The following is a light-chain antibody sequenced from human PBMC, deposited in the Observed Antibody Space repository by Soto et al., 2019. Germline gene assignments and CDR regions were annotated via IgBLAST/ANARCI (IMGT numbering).Light chain of an antibody. CDR2: EVS. CDR3: SSSAASNNLGV. CDR1: SSDVGGYNY. Sequence: QSVLTQPPSASGSPGQSVTISCIGTSSDVGGYNYVSWYQQHPGKAPKLMIYEVSKRPSGVPDRFSGSKSGNTASLTVSGRQADDEADYYCSSSAASNNLGVFGGGTKLTVL. V-gene: IGLV2-8*01. J-gene: IGLJ2*01.